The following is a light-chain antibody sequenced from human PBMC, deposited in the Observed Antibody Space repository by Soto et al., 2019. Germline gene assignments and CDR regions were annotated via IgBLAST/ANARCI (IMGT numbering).Light chain of an antibody. CDR3: SSYAGSNNVL. J-gene: IGLJ2*01. Sequence: QSVLTQPPSASGSPGQSVTISCTGTSSDVGGYNYVSWYQQHPGKAPKLMIYEVSRRPSGVPDRFSGSKPGNTASLTVSGLQAEDEADYYCSSYAGSNNVLFGGGTKLTVL. CDR2: EVS. V-gene: IGLV2-8*01. CDR1: SSDVGGYNY.